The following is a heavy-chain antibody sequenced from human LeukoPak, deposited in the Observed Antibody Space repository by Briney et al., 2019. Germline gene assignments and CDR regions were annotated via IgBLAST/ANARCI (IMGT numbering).Heavy chain of an antibody. CDR1: GYTFANYD. V-gene: IGHV1-18*01. CDR3: ARNFVSGYSTYYFDY. D-gene: IGHD3-22*01. Sequence: ASVRVSCKASGYTFANYDVVWVRQAPGQGLEWMGWFSSYNGHTYYAETPQGRVTVTTDTSTNTAYLELTGLTSDDTGIYYCARNFVSGYSTYYFDYWGQGTLVTVSS. CDR2: FSSYNGHT. J-gene: IGHJ4*02.